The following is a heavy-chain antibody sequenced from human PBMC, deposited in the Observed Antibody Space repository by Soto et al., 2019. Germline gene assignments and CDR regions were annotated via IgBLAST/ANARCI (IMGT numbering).Heavy chain of an antibody. CDR3: ARDSPIGSTFSGYDAIDS. CDR1: GYTLTELS. CDR2: FDPEDGET. V-gene: IGHV1-24*01. D-gene: IGHD5-12*01. J-gene: IGHJ4*02. Sequence: ASLKVSCKVSGYTLTELSMHWVRQAPGKGLEWMGGFDPEDGETIYAQKFQGRVTMTEDTSTDTAYMELSSLTSKDTAVYYCARDSPIGSTFSGYDAIDSWGQGTLVTVSS.